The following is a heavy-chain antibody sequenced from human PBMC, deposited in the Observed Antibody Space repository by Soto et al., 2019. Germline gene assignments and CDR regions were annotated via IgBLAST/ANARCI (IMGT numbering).Heavy chain of an antibody. J-gene: IGHJ5*02. D-gene: IGHD1-26*01. CDR3: ARIKWELLGRNWFDP. CDR1: GGTFSSYA. V-gene: IGHV1-69*01. Sequence: QVQLVQFGAEVKMPGSSVKVSCKASGGTFSSYAISWVRQAPGQGLEWMGGIIPIFGTANYAQKFQGRVTITADESTSTAYMELSSLRSEDTAVYYCARIKWELLGRNWFDPWGQGTLVTVSS. CDR2: IIPIFGTA.